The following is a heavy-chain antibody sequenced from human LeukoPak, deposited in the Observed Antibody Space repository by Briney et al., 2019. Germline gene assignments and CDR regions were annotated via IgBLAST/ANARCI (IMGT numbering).Heavy chain of an antibody. CDR1: GYTFTGYY. CDR3: ARDYSRGGSYYSYAFDI. Sequence: ASVKVSCKASGYTFTGYYMHWVRQAPGQGLEWMGWINPNSGGTNYAQKFQGRVTMTRDTSISTAYMELSRLRSDDTAVYYCARDYSRGGSYYSYAFDIWGQGTMVTVSS. V-gene: IGHV1-2*02. D-gene: IGHD2-15*01. J-gene: IGHJ3*02. CDR2: INPNSGGT.